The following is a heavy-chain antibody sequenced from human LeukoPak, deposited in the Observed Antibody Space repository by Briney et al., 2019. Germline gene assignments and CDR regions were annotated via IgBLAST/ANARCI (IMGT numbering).Heavy chain of an antibody. CDR2: INPNSGGT. J-gene: IGHJ4*02. D-gene: IGHD2-15*01. V-gene: IGHV1-2*02. Sequence: ASVKVSCKASGYTFTGYYMHWVRQAPGQGLEWMGWINPNSGGTNYAQKFQGRVTMTTDTSTSTAYMELRSLRSDDTAVYYCARDLAHIVVVVAATPPDYWGQGTLVTVSS. CDR1: GYTFTGYY. CDR3: ARDLAHIVVVVAATPPDY.